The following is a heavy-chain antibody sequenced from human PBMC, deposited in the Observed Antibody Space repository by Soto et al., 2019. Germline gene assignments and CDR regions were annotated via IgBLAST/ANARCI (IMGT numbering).Heavy chain of an antibody. Sequence: ASVKVSCKASGYTFTSYGISWVRQAPGQGLEWMGWISAYNGNTNYAQKLQGRVTMTTDTSTSTAYMELRSLRSDDTAVYYCARDRGYDSYYSYYGMDVWGHGTTVTVSS. CDR3: ARDRGYDSYYSYYGMDV. V-gene: IGHV1-18*04. D-gene: IGHD5-12*01. CDR1: GYTFTSYG. CDR2: ISAYNGNT. J-gene: IGHJ6*02.